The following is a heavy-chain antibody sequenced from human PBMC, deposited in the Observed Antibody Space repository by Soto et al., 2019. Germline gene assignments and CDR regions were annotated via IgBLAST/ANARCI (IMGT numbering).Heavy chain of an antibody. CDR3: ARGNRFGVVNYYGMDV. V-gene: IGHV4-34*01. CDR2: INHSGST. CDR1: GGSFSGYY. Sequence: PSETLSLTCAVYGGSFSGYYWSWIRQPPGKGLEWIGEINHSGSTNYNPYLKSRVTISVDTSKNQFSLKLSSVTAADTAVYYCARGNRFGVVNYYGMDVWGQGTTVTVSS. D-gene: IGHD3-3*01. J-gene: IGHJ6*02.